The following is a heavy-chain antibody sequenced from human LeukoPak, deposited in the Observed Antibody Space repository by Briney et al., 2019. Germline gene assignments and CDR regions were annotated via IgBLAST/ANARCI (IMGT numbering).Heavy chain of an antibody. CDR2: MFYNGNG. Sequence: SETLSLTCTVSGASIRNSLGYLWGWVRQPPGKGLEWTATMFYNGNGFYNPALKTRATMSVDTSTDQLSLRLNSVTAADTAVYYCVRHKSSNDWFDPWGQGTQVTVSS. V-gene: IGHV4-39*01. CDR3: VRHKSSNDWFDP. J-gene: IGHJ5*02. CDR1: GASIRNSLGYL.